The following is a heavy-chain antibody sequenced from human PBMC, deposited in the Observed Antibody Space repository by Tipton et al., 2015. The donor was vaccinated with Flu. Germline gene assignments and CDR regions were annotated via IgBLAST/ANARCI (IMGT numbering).Heavy chain of an antibody. D-gene: IGHD5-18*01. CDR2: IDYSGRT. CDR3: ARGQAMVFLAS. V-gene: IGHV4-31*03. J-gene: IGHJ4*02. Sequence: TLSLTCSVSDDSVRSNGYYWTWIRQHPGKGLEWIGYIDYSGRTYYNPSLTNRVTLSIDTAKRQFSLRLSSVTAADTALYYCARGQAMVFLASWGQGTLVTVSS. CDR1: DDSVRSNGYY.